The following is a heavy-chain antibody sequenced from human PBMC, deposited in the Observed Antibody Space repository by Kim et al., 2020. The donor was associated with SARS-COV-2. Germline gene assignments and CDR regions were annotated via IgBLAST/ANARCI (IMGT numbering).Heavy chain of an antibody. D-gene: IGHD3-10*01. J-gene: IGHJ4*02. Sequence: GIANYAQKFQGRVTITADKSTSTAYMELSSLRSEDTAVYYCASPRPSGGYWGQGTLVTVSS. V-gene: IGHV1-69*02. CDR2: GIA. CDR3: ASPRPSGGY.